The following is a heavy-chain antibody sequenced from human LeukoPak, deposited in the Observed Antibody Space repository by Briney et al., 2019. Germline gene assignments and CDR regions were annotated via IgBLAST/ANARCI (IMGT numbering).Heavy chain of an antibody. CDR1: GFTFSSYA. D-gene: IGHD3-22*01. CDR3: AKDDRYYYDSSGYYDY. V-gene: IGHV3-30*18. Sequence: GGSLRLSCAASGFTFSSYAMSWVRQAPGKGLEWVAVISYDGSNKYYADSVKGRFTISRDNSKNTLYLQMNSLRAEDTAVYYCAKDDRYYYDSSGYYDYWGQGTLVTVSS. J-gene: IGHJ4*02. CDR2: ISYDGSNK.